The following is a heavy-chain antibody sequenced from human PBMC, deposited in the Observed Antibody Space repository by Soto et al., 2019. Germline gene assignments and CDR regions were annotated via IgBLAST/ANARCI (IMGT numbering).Heavy chain of an antibody. CDR1: GYTFTMYY. V-gene: IGHV1-46*01. D-gene: IGHD1-26*01. CDR3: ARGGLTGSYYPFDY. CDR2: INPSGGST. J-gene: IGHJ4*02. Sequence: QVQLVQSGAEVKKPGASVTVSCKASGYTFTMYYVHWVRQAPGQGLEWMGIINPSGGSTSYAQKFQGRVTMTRDTSTTTVYMEVSSLRSEDTAVYYCARGGLTGSYYPFDYWGQGTLVTVSS.